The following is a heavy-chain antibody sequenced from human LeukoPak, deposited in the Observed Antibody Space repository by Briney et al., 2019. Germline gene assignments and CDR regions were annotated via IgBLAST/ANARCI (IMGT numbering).Heavy chain of an antibody. CDR2: IIPIFGTA. CDR1: GGTFSSYA. Sequence: ASVKVSCKASGGTFSSYAISWVRQAPGQGLEWMGGIIPIFGTANYAQKFQGRVTITADGSTSTAYMELSSLRSEDTAVYYCARTYLEYYYDSSGYYSHFDYWGQGTLVTVSS. D-gene: IGHD3-22*01. CDR3: ARTYLEYYYDSSGYYSHFDY. V-gene: IGHV1-69*13. J-gene: IGHJ4*02.